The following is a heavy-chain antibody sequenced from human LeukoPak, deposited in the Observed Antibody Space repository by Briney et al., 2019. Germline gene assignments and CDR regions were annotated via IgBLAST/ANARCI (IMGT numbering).Heavy chain of an antibody. CDR2: IYYSGST. CDR3: ARVGSGSYLGRIDY. J-gene: IGHJ4*02. V-gene: IGHV4-39*07. D-gene: IGHD1-26*01. CDR1: GGSISSSSYY. Sequence: SETLSLTCTVSGGSISSSSYYWGWIRQPPGKGLEWIGSIYYSGSTYYNPSLKSRVTISVDTSKNQFSLKLSSVTAADTAVYYCARVGSGSYLGRIDYWGQGTLVTVSS.